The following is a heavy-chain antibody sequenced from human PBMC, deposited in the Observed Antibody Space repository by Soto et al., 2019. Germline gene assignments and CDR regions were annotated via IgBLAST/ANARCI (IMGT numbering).Heavy chain of an antibody. Sequence: QVQLVQSGAEVKKPGSSVKVSCKASGGTFSSYAISWVRQAPGQGLEWMGGIIPIFGTANYAQKVQGRVTITADESTSTAYMELSSLRSEDTAVYYCARDGAPIVVVPAAIGLDYGMDVWGQGTTVTVSS. V-gene: IGHV1-69*01. J-gene: IGHJ6*02. CDR3: ARDGAPIVVVPAAIGLDYGMDV. CDR2: IIPIFGTA. D-gene: IGHD2-2*01. CDR1: GGTFSSYA.